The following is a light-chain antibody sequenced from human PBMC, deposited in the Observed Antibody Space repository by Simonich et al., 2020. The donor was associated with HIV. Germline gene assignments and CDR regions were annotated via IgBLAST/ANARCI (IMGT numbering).Light chain of an antibody. V-gene: IGKV3-11*01. Sequence: EVVLTQSPATLSLSPGERATLSCRASQSVSRYLAWYQQKPGQAPRLLIYDASNGATGIPARFSCSGSGTDFTLTISSLEPEDFAVYYCQQRSNWPLTFGGGTKVEIK. CDR1: QSVSRY. CDR2: DAS. CDR3: QQRSNWPLT. J-gene: IGKJ4*01.